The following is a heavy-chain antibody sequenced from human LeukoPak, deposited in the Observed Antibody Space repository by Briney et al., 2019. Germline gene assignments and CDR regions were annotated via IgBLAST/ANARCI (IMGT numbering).Heavy chain of an antibody. Sequence: PGGSLRLSCAASGFTFSSYGMHWVRQAPGKGLEWVAVISYDGSNKYYADSVKGRFTISRDNSKNTLYLQMNSLRAEDTAVYYCAKTRYSSSWYDYFDYWGRGTLATVSS. D-gene: IGHD6-13*01. CDR1: GFTFSSYG. CDR3: AKTRYSSSWYDYFDY. V-gene: IGHV3-30*18. CDR2: ISYDGSNK. J-gene: IGHJ4*02.